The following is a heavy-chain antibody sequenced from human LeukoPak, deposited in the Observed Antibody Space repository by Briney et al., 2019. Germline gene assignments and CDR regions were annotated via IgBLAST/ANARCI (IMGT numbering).Heavy chain of an antibody. CDR3: ARAGEIVGATFLDY. D-gene: IGHD1-26*01. J-gene: IGHJ4*02. Sequence: ASVKVSCKASGYTFTTYYMHWVRQAPGHGLEWMAWISAYNGNTNYAQKLQGRVTMTTDTSTSTAYMELRSLRSDDTAVYYCARAGEIVGATFLDYWGQGTLVTVSS. CDR1: GYTFTTYY. CDR2: ISAYNGNT. V-gene: IGHV1-18*04.